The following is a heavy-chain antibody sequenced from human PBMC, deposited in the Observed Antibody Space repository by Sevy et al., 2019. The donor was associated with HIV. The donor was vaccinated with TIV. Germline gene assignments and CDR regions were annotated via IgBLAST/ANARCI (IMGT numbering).Heavy chain of an antibody. CDR1: GYTFTSYD. J-gene: IGHJ6*02. Sequence: ASVKVSCKASGYTFTSYDINWVRQATGQGLEWMGWMNPNSGNTGYAQKFQGRVTMTRNTSISTAYMELSSLRSEDTAVYYCARGRGYDSSGYPFYYGIDVRGQGTTVTVSS. V-gene: IGHV1-8*01. D-gene: IGHD3-22*01. CDR3: ARGRGYDSSGYPFYYGIDV. CDR2: MNPNSGNT.